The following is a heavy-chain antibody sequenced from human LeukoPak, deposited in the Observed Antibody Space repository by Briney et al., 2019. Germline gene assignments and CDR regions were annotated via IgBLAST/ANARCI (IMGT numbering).Heavy chain of an antibody. CDR3: ARGALYYDSSGYDGPYFDY. CDR2: IIPILGIA. D-gene: IGHD3-22*01. J-gene: IGHJ4*02. V-gene: IGHV1-69*04. CDR1: GGTFSSYA. Sequence: SVKVSCKASGGTFSSYAISWVRQAPGQGLEWMGRIIPILGIANYAQKFQGRVTITADKSTSTAYMELSSLRSEDTAVYYCARGALYYDSSGYDGPYFDYWGQGTLVTVSS.